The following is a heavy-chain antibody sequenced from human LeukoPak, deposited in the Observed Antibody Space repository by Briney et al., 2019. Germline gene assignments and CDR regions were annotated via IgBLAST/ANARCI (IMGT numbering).Heavy chain of an antibody. CDR1: GGSISSNSYY. J-gene: IGHJ4*02. D-gene: IGHD3-10*01. V-gene: IGHV4-39*01. CDR3: ARTRYYYNSRSYGAPYYFDY. Sequence: SETLSLTCAVSGGSISSNSYYWGWLGQPPGKGLVWIGSIYYSGSTYYNPSLKSRVTISVDTSKNQFSLKLSSVTAADTAVYYCARTRYYYNSRSYGAPYYFDYWGQGTLVTVSS. CDR2: IYYSGST.